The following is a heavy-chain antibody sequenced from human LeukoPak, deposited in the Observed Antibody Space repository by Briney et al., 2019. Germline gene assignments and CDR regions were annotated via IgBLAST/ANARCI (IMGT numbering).Heavy chain of an antibody. J-gene: IGHJ5*02. CDR2: IYGSGTT. Sequence: PSETLSLSCTVSGASITSCGYYGSWMRQHPGKGLEYIGDIYGSGTTYYNPSLKSRLYISVDTSKNQYSLKLSSVTAADTAVYCCARRRLRSTYVYAWGQGTLVTVSS. CDR3: ARRRLRSTYVYA. D-gene: IGHD3-16*01. CDR1: GASITSCGYY. V-gene: IGHV4-31*03.